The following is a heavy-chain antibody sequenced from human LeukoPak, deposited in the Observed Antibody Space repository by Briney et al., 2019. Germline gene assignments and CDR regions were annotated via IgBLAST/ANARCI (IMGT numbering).Heavy chain of an antibody. D-gene: IGHD3-10*01. V-gene: IGHV3-30*18. CDR2: ISYDGSNK. J-gene: IGHJ6*02. CDR1: GFTFSSYG. CDR3: AKDLSRITMVRGGGTYYYYGMDV. Sequence: GGSLRLSCAASGFTFSSYGTHWVRQAPGKGLEWVAVISYDGSNKYYADSVKGRFTISRDNSKNTPYLQMNSLRAEDTAVYYCAKDLSRITMVRGGGTYYYYGMDVWGQGTTVTVSS.